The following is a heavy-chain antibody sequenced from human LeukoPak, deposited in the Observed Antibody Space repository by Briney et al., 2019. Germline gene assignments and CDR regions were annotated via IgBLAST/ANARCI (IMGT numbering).Heavy chain of an antibody. CDR1: GFTFSSYW. CDR3: AREARGTRAAFDI. J-gene: IGHJ3*02. D-gene: IGHD2-8*01. CDR2: IKEDGTNK. Sequence: GESLKISCAASGFTFSSYWMSWVRQAPGKGLEWAANIKEDGTNKYYVGSVRGRFTISRDNAKNSLYLQMNSLRADDTAMYYCAREARGTRAAFDIWGQGTMVTVFS. V-gene: IGHV3-7*01.